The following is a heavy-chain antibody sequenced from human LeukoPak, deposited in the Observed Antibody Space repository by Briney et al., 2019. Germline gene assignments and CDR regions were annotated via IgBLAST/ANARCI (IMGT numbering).Heavy chain of an antibody. CDR2: INDDGSDT. CDR1: GFSFSSYW. D-gene: IGHD2-15*01. V-gene: IGHV3-74*01. CDR3: AREVPCGGSCYFPWFDP. Sequence: GGSLRLSCAASGFSFSSYWMHWVRQAPGKGPGWVSRINDDGSDTTYADSVKGRFTISRDDAKNMLFLQMNSLRAEDTAVYYCAREVPCGGSCYFPWFDPWGQGTLVTVSS. J-gene: IGHJ5*02.